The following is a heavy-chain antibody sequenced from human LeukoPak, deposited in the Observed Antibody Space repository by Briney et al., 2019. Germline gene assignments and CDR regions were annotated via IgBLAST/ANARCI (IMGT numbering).Heavy chain of an antibody. CDR3: ARLNGNHFDY. CDR2: INPNSGAT. CDR1: GYTFTDFY. D-gene: IGHD1-14*01. Sequence: ASVKVSCKASGYTFTDFYMHWVRQAPGQGLEWMAWINPNSGATDYAQKFQGRVTVTRDTSTSTAYMELSRLRSDDTAVYYCARLNGNHFDYWGQGTLVTVSS. V-gene: IGHV1-2*02. J-gene: IGHJ4*02.